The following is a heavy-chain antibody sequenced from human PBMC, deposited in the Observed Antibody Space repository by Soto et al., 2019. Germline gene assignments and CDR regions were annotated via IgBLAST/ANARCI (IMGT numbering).Heavy chain of an antibody. J-gene: IGHJ5*01. V-gene: IGHV3-23*01. D-gene: IGHD2-2*02. CDR3: AKTLGPAAIHPFS. CDR1: GFTFTSYA. CDR2: IYSSGET. Sequence: GGSLRLSCAASGFTFTSYAMTWVRQSPGKGLEWVSAIYSSGETFYADSVKGRFTISRYNSKNTLYLQMNILRAEDTAVYYCAKTLGPAAIHPFSWGQGTLVTVSS.